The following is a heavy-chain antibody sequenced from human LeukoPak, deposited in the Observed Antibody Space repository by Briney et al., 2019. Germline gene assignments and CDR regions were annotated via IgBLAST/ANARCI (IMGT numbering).Heavy chain of an antibody. CDR1: GFVFSNYW. Sequence: GGSLRLSCAASGFVFSNYWMHWVRQGPGKGLVWVSRINTDESSIIYADSVKGRFTVSRDNAKNTLYLQMNSLSPEDTAVYYCARDGYCSGGTCYGKDYWGQGTLVTVSS. D-gene: IGHD2-15*01. J-gene: IGHJ4*02. CDR3: ARDGYCSGGTCYGKDY. V-gene: IGHV3-74*01. CDR2: INTDESSI.